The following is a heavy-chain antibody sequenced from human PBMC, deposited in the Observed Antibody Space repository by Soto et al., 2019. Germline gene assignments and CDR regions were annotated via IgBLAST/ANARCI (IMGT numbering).Heavy chain of an antibody. V-gene: IGHV3-30*18. J-gene: IGHJ6*02. CDR1: GFTFSSYG. Sequence: GGSLRLSCAASGFTFSSYGMHWVRQAPGKGLEWVAVISYDGSNKYYADSVKGRFTVSRDNSKNTLYLQMNSLRAEDTAVYYCAKPIAAAGLWGMDVWGQGTTVTSP. CDR2: ISYDGSNK. D-gene: IGHD6-13*01. CDR3: AKPIAAAGLWGMDV.